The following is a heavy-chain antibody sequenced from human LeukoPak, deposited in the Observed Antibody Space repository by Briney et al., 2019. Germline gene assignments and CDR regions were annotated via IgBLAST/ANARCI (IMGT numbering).Heavy chain of an antibody. Sequence: SETLSLTCTVSGGSISSGDYYWSWLRQPPGKGLEWIGYIYYSGSTYYNPSLKSRVTISVDTSKNQFSLKLSSVTAADTAVYYCASSSDSSGSIFDYWGQGTLVTVSS. CDR1: GGSISSGDYY. J-gene: IGHJ4*02. CDR3: ASSSDSSGSIFDY. CDR2: IYYSGST. D-gene: IGHD3-22*01. V-gene: IGHV4-30-4*01.